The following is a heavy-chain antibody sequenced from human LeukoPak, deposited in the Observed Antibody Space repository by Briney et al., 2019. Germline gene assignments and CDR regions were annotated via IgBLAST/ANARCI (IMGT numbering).Heavy chain of an antibody. V-gene: IGHV4-59*01. Sequence: PSETLSLTCTVSGGSISSNYWGWIRQPPGKGLEWIGYIYNSGSTIYNPSLKSRVTISVDTSKNQFSLKLSSVTAADTAVYYCAGASRVRLDYWGQGTLVTVSS. D-gene: IGHD4/OR15-4a*01. CDR1: GGSISSNY. CDR3: AGASRVRLDY. CDR2: IYNSGST. J-gene: IGHJ4*02.